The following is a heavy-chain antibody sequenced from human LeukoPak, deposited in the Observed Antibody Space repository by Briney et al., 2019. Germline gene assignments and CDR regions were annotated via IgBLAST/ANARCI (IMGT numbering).Heavy chain of an antibody. CDR2: IGAYNGNT. CDR1: GYTFTSYG. Sequence: ASVKVSCKASGYTFTSYGISWVRQAPGQGLEWMGWIGAYNGNTNYAQKLQGRVTMTTDTSTSTAYMELRSLGSDDTAVYYCARDRVHGVVVPAALNFDYRGQGTLVTVSS. D-gene: IGHD2-2*01. V-gene: IGHV1-18*01. J-gene: IGHJ4*02. CDR3: ARDRVHGVVVPAALNFDY.